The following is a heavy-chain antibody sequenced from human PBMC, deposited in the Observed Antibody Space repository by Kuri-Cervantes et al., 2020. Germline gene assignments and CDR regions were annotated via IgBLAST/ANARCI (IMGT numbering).Heavy chain of an antibody. J-gene: IGHJ4*02. CDR2: IFSNDEK. V-gene: IGHV2-26*01. CDR3: AHWDSSGCPDY. CDR1: GFSLSNARMG. D-gene: IGHD6-19*01. Sequence: SGPTLVKPTQTLTLTCTVSGFSLSNARMGVSWIRQPPGKALEWLAHIFSNDEKSYSTSLKSRLTISKDTSKSQVVLTMTNMDPVDTATYYCAHWDSSGCPDYWGQGTLVTVSS.